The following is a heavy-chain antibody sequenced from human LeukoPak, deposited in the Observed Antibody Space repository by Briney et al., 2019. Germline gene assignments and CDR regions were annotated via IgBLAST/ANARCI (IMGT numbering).Heavy chain of an antibody. CDR2: ISSSSSYI. D-gene: IGHD2-2*01. Sequence: PGGSLRLSCAASGFTFSSYSMNWVRQAPGKGLEWVSSISSSSSYIYYADSVKGRFTISRDNAKNSLYLQMNSLRAEDTAVYYCARAREYCSSTSCYRLDDYWGQGTLVTVSS. V-gene: IGHV3-21*01. CDR3: ARAREYCSSTSCYRLDDY. CDR1: GFTFSSYS. J-gene: IGHJ4*02.